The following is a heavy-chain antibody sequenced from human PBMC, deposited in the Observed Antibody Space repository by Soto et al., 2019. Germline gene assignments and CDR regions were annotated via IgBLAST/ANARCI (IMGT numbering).Heavy chain of an antibody. CDR3: ARAPMAAATGYYYYYYGMDV. J-gene: IGHJ6*02. D-gene: IGHD6-13*01. CDR2: IYYSGST. V-gene: IGHV4-30-4*08. Sequence: SETLSLTCTISGGSISSGGYYWSWIRQHPGKGLEWIGYIYYSGSTYYNPSLKSRVTISVDTSKNQFSLKLSSVTAADTAVYYCARAPMAAATGYYYYYYGMDVWGQGTTVTVSS. CDR1: GGSISSGGYY.